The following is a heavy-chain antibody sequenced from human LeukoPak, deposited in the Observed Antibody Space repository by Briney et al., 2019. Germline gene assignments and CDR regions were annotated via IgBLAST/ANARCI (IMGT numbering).Heavy chain of an antibody. D-gene: IGHD6-6*01. CDR3: AGASSHGKPTRDY. J-gene: IGHJ4*02. V-gene: IGHV4-4*02. Sequence: SETLSLTCAVSGYSISSSNYWGWVRQPPGKGLEWIGEIYHSRSTNYNPSLKSRDTISVDKSKNQFSLKLSSVTAADTAVYYCAGASSHGKPTRDYWGQGTLVTVSS. CDR2: IYHSRST. CDR1: GYSISSSNY.